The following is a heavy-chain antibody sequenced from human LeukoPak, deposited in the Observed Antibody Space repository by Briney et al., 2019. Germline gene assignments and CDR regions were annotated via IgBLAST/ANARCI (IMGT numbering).Heavy chain of an antibody. D-gene: IGHD5-12*01. CDR3: AKDIAQGYTFRSIEQDY. CDR1: GLTFSRYA. J-gene: IGHJ4*02. CDR2: ISESGTGT. V-gene: IGHV3-23*01. Sequence: LSGGSLRLSCAVSGLTFSRYAMSWVRQAPGKGLEWVSAISESGTGTYYADSVKGRFTISRDNSKNTLSLHMNSLRAEDTAVYYCAKDIAQGYTFRSIEQDYWGQGTLVTVSS.